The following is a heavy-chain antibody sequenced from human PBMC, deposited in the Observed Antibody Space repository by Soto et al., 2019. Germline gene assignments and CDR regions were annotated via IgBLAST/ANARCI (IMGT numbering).Heavy chain of an antibody. Sequence: QVQLQESGPGLVKPSGTLSLTCTVSGGSISSYYWSWIRQPPGKGLEWIGYVHYSGSTNYNPSLKSRVTSSVDTSKNQRSPKLGSVTAADTAVYYCAGLYSGSYSWFDPWGQRALFTVSS. J-gene: IGHJ5*02. D-gene: IGHD1-26*01. CDR3: AGLYSGSYSWFDP. V-gene: IGHV4-59*01. CDR2: VHYSGST. CDR1: GGSISSYY.